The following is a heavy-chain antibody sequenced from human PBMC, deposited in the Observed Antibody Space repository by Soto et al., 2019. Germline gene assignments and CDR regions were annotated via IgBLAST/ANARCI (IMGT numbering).Heavy chain of an antibody. V-gene: IGHV3-23*01. Sequence: GGSLRLSCAASGFTFSSYAMSWVRQAPGKGLEWVSAISGSGGSTYYADSVKGRFTISRDNSKNTLYLQMNSLRAEDTAVYYCAKDQETCSGGSCYSDYYYYGMDVWGQGTTVTVSS. CDR3: AKDQETCSGGSCYSDYYYYGMDV. J-gene: IGHJ6*02. CDR1: GFTFSSYA. D-gene: IGHD2-15*01. CDR2: ISGSGGST.